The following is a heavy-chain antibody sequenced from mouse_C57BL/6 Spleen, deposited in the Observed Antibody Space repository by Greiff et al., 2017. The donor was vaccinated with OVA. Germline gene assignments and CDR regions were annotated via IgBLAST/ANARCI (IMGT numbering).Heavy chain of an antibody. J-gene: IGHJ4*01. CDR3: ASGGLLLRFYAMDY. CDR2: ISSGSSTI. D-gene: IGHD1-1*01. Sequence: EVMLVESGGGLVKPGGSLKLSCAASGFTFSDYGMHWVRQAPEKGLEWVAYISSGSSTIYYADTVKGRFTISRDNAKNTLFLQMTSLRSEDTAMYYCASGGLLLRFYAMDYWGQGTSVTVSS. CDR1: GFTFSDYG. V-gene: IGHV5-17*01.